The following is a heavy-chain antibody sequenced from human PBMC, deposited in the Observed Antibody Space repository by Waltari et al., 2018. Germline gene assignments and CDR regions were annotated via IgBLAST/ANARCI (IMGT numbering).Heavy chain of an antibody. Sequence: EVQLVESGGGLVQPGESLRLSCAASGFTFSNYWMTWVRQAPGKGVEWVANIRGDGNEKHYVDSAKVRFTISRDNVQNSLYLDMNSLRVEDTAVYYCATSRFEAAYNVWGRGTMVAVSS. D-gene: IGHD3-3*01. J-gene: IGHJ3*01. CDR2: IRGDGNEK. CDR3: ATSRFEAAYNV. CDR1: GFTFSNYW. V-gene: IGHV3-7*01.